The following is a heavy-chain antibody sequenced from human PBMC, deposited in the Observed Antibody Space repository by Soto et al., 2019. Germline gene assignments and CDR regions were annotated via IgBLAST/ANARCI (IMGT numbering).Heavy chain of an antibody. D-gene: IGHD5-12*01. CDR2: IYYSGST. CDR1: GGSISSYY. J-gene: IGHJ6*03. Sequence: ASETLSLTCTVSGGSISSYYWSWIRQPPGKGLEWIGYIYYSGSTNYNPSLKSRVTISVDTSKNQFSLKLSSVTAADTAVYYCARRTPGYSGYENYYYYYMDVWGKGTTVTVSS. V-gene: IGHV4-59*08. CDR3: ARRTPGYSGYENYYYYYMDV.